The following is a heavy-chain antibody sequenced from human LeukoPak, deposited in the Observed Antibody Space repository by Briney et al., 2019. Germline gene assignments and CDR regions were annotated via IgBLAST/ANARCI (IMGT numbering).Heavy chain of an antibody. V-gene: IGHV3-33*01. Sequence: GESLRLSCAASGFTFSSYGMHWVRQAPGKGLEWVAVTWYDGSNKYYADSVKGRFTISRDNPKNTLYLQMNSLRVEDTAVYYCARVHWGNYYLNAFDIWGQGTMVTVSS. CDR2: TWYDGSNK. D-gene: IGHD3-10*01. CDR1: GFTFSSYG. CDR3: ARVHWGNYYLNAFDI. J-gene: IGHJ3*02.